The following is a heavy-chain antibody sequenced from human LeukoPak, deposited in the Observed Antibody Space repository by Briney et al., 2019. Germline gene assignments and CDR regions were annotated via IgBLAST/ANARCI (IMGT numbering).Heavy chain of an antibody. Sequence: ASVKVSCKASGYTFTSYDINWVRQATGQGLEWMGWMNPNNGNTGYAQKFQGRVTITRNTSISTAYMELSSLRSEDTAVYYCARSPWGYCSSTSCKDNWFDPWGQGTLVTVSS. V-gene: IGHV1-8*03. CDR2: MNPNNGNT. CDR1: GYTFTSYD. CDR3: ARSPWGYCSSTSCKDNWFDP. D-gene: IGHD2-2*01. J-gene: IGHJ5*02.